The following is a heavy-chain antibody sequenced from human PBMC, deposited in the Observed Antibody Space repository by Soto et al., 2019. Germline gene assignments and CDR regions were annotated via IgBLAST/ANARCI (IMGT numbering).Heavy chain of an antibody. J-gene: IGHJ6*03. V-gene: IGHV1-18*01. CDR2: ISAYNGNT. CDR3: ARVADKNWNDDYYYYYKDV. D-gene: IGHD1-1*01. CDR1: GYTFTSYG. Sequence: QVQLVQSGAEVKKPGASVKVSCKASGYTFTSYGISWVRQAPGQGLEWMGWISAYNGNTNYAQKLQGRVTMTTDTSTSTAYMELRSLRSDDTAVYYCARVADKNWNDDYYYYYKDVWGKGTTVTVSS.